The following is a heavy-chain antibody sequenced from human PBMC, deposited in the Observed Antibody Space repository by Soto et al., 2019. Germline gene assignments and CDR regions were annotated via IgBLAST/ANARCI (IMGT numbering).Heavy chain of an antibody. CDR3: AREVSSSWLDY. Sequence: ASVKVSCKASGYTFTGDYMHWVRQAPGQGLEWMGWINPNSGGTNYAQKFQGWVTMTRDTSISTAYMELSRLRSDDTAVYYCAREVSSSWLDYWGQGTLVTVSS. CDR1: GYTFTGDY. D-gene: IGHD6-13*01. J-gene: IGHJ4*02. CDR2: INPNSGGT. V-gene: IGHV1-2*04.